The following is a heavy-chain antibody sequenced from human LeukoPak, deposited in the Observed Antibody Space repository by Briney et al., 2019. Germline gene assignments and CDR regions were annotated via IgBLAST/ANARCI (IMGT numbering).Heavy chain of an antibody. CDR1: GGSVISGDYY. Sequence: SQTLSLTCTVSGGSVISGDYYWIWIRQHPGKGLEWIGYIYYSGSTYYKPSLQSRVTISVDTSKNQFSLKLSSVTAADTAVYYCATYVSGGKYFDYWGQGTLVTVSS. V-gene: IGHV4-31*03. J-gene: IGHJ4*02. D-gene: IGHD3-10*01. CDR3: ATYVSGGKYFDY. CDR2: IYYSGST.